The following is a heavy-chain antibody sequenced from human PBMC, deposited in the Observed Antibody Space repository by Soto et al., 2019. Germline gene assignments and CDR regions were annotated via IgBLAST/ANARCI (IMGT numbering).Heavy chain of an antibody. CDR1: GFTFSSYA. D-gene: IGHD3-10*01. CDR2: ISGSGGST. CDR3: AQRGSGSYFDY. V-gene: IGHV3-23*01. Sequence: EVQLLESGGGLVQPGGSLRLSCAASGFTFSSYAMSWVRQAPGKGLEWVSVISGSGGSTYYADSVKGRFTISRDNSKNTLYLHMNSLSAEDTAVYYCAQRGSGSYFDYWGQGTLVTVSS. J-gene: IGHJ4*02.